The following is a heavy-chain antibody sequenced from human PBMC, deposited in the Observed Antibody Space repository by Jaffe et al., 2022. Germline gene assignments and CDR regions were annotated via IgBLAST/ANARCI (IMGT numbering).Heavy chain of an antibody. CDR2: IYTSGST. Sequence: QVQLQESGPGLVKPSQTLSLTCTVSGGSISSGSYYWSWIRQPAGKGLEWIGRIYTSGSTNYNPSLKSRVTISVDTSKNQFSLKLSSVTAADTAVYYCAREVAGMGNWFDPWGQGTLVTVSS. D-gene: IGHD6-19*01. CDR1: GGSISSGSYY. V-gene: IGHV4-61*02. J-gene: IGHJ5*02. CDR3: AREVAGMGNWFDP.